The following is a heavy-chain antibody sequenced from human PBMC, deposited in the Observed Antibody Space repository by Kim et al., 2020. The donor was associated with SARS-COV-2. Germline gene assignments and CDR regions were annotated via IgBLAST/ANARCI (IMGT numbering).Heavy chain of an antibody. Sequence: ASVKVSCKASGYTFTSYAMHWVRQAPGQRLEWMGWINAGNGNTKYSQKFQGRVTITRDTSASTAYMELSSLRSEDTAVYYCAFCGGDCYVYGMDVWGQGTTVTVSS. CDR2: INAGNGNT. D-gene: IGHD2-21*02. CDR1: GYTFTSYA. J-gene: IGHJ6*02. CDR3: AFCGGDCYVYGMDV. V-gene: IGHV1-3*01.